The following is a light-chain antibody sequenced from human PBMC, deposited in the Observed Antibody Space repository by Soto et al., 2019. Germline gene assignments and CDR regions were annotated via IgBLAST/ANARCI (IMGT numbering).Light chain of an antibody. Sequence: DIVMTQSPATLSVSPGERATLSCRASQSVSSNLAWYQQKFGQAPRLLIYGASTRATGIPARFSGSGSGTEFTLTIGSLQSEDFAVYYCHQYNNWPPLTFGGGTKVEIK. CDR3: HQYNNWPPLT. CDR1: QSVSSN. CDR2: GAS. J-gene: IGKJ4*01. V-gene: IGKV3-15*01.